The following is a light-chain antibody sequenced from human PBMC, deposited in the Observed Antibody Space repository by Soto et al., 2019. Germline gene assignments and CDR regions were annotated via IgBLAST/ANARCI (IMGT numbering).Light chain of an antibody. CDR1: QGISNY. J-gene: IGKJ4*02. CDR2: AAS. Sequence: DIQMTQSPSSLSASVGDRVTITCRASQGISNYLAWYQQKPGKVPKLLIYAASTLQSGVPSRFSGSGSGTDFTLTISSLQPEDVATYYRQKYNNAPQLTFGGGTKVDIK. CDR3: QKYNNAPQLT. V-gene: IGKV1-27*01.